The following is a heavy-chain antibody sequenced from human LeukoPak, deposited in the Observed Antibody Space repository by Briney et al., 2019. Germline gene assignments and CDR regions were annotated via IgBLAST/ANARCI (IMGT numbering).Heavy chain of an antibody. Sequence: GGSLRLSCAASGFTFSSCAMHWVRQAPGKGLEWVAVISYDGSNKYYADSVKGRFTISRDNSKNTLYLQMNSLRAEDTAVYYCARDPTSSGYADYWGQGTLVTVSS. V-gene: IGHV3-30-3*01. CDR2: ISYDGSNK. J-gene: IGHJ4*02. D-gene: IGHD3-3*01. CDR3: ARDPTSSGYADY. CDR1: GFTFSSCA.